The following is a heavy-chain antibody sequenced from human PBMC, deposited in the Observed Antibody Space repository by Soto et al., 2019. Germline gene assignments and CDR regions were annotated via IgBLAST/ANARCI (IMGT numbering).Heavy chain of an antibody. J-gene: IGHJ6*02. D-gene: IGHD2-2*01. Sequence: LRLSCAASGFTFSSYEMNWVRQAPGKGLEWGSYISSSGSTIYYADSVKGRFSISRDNAKNSLYLQMNSLRAEDTPVYYSSRVGAPRRYGSSTSGSDKMNYYYGLGVWGQGTTVTVSS. CDR2: ISSSGSTI. CDR3: SRVGAPRRYGSSTSGSDKMNYYYGLGV. V-gene: IGHV3-48*03. CDR1: GFTFSSYE.